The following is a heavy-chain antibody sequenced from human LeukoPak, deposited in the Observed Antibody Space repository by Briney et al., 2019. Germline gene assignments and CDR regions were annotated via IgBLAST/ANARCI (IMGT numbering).Heavy chain of an antibody. J-gene: IGHJ4*02. CDR2: ISYDGSNK. CDR3: AKDRGDSDYFDY. V-gene: IGHV3-30-3*01. CDR1: GFTFSSYA. Sequence: GGSLRLSCAASGFTFSSYAMHWVRQAPGKGLEWVAVISYDGSNKYYADSVKGRFTISRDNSRNTLYLQMNSLRAEDTAVYYCAKDRGDSDYFDYWGQGTLVTVSS. D-gene: IGHD3-10*01.